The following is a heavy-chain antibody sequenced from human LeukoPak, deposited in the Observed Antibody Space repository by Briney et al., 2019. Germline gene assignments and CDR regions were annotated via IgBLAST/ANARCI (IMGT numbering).Heavy chain of an antibody. Sequence: GGSLTLSCAASGLTLSSYWTHWVRHPPGKWLVWVGRINSDGRNTSYEDSVKGRFTISKDHDQSTLYLQMNSLRGEDTAVYYCARRSHDYVYLSTEESDAFDIWGQGAMVSLSS. CDR3: ARRSHDYVYLSTEESDAFDI. CDR1: GLTLSSYW. V-gene: IGHV3-74*01. CDR2: INSDGRNT. J-gene: IGHJ3*02. D-gene: IGHD3-16*01.